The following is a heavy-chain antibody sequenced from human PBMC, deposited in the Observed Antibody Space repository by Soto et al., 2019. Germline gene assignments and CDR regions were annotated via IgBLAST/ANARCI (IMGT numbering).Heavy chain of an antibody. CDR1: GFTFSSYG. D-gene: IGHD2-15*01. V-gene: IGHV3-33*01. J-gene: IGHJ4*02. CDR2: IWYDGSNK. Sequence: GGSLRLSCAASGFTFSSYGMHWVRQAPGKGLEWVAVIWYDGSNKYYADSVKGRFTISRDNSKNTLYLQMNSLRAEDTAVYYCARDRLGYCSGGSCYSWDYWGQGTLVTVSS. CDR3: ARDRLGYCSGGSCYSWDY.